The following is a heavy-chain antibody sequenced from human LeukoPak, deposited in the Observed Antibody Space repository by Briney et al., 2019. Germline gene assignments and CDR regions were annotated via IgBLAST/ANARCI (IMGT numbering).Heavy chain of an antibody. CDR1: GYSFTSNW. CDR3: ARRHYYDTTGYYYFDY. CDR2: IYPGDSDT. V-gene: IGHV5-51*01. J-gene: IGHJ4*02. D-gene: IGHD3-22*01. Sequence: GESLKISCKGSGYSFTSNWIGWVRQMPGKGLELMGIIYPGDSDTKYSPSFQGQVTISADKSISTAYLQWSSLKASDTAMYYCARRHYYDTTGYYYFDYWGQGTLVTVSS.